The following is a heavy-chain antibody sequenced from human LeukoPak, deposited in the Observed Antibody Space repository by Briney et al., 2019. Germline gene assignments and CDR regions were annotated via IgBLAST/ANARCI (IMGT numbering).Heavy chain of an antibody. CDR1: DGTMISYH. Sequence: SETLSLTCSVSDGTMISYHWSWIRQPAGKGLEWIGRIYTTGSTDYNPSLMSRVTMSVDTSKNQFSLKLRSVTAADTAVYYCARAERTVNVFDSWGQGTIVTVSS. CDR2: IYTTGST. V-gene: IGHV4-4*07. J-gene: IGHJ3*01. CDR3: ARAERTVNVFDS. D-gene: IGHD3-10*02.